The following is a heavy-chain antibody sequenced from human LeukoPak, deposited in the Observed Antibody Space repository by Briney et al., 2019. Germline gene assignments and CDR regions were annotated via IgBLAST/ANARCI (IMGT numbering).Heavy chain of an antibody. J-gene: IGHJ3*02. CDR1: GFTFSSYA. Sequence: PGGSLRLSCAASGFTFSSYAMHWVRQAPGKGLEWVAVISYDGSNKYYADSVKGRFTISRDSSKNTLYLQMNSLRAEDTAVYYCAREDIVVVPAATPGAFDIWGQGTMVTVSS. V-gene: IGHV3-30*01. CDR3: AREDIVVVPAATPGAFDI. CDR2: ISYDGSNK. D-gene: IGHD2-2*01.